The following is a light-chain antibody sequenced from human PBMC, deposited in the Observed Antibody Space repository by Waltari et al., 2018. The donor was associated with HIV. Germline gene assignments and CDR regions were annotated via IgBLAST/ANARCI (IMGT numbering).Light chain of an antibody. V-gene: IGLV1-40*01. CDR2: DNN. J-gene: IGLJ2*01. Sequence: QSVLTQPPSVSGASGQRVTISCAGLTSHIGASYVVHWYQQLPAPAPKLPIYDNNNRPSGVPDRFSGSKSGTSASLAITGLQAEDEADYYCQSYDSRLGVLFGGGTKLTVL. CDR1: TSHIGASYV. CDR3: QSYDSRLGVL.